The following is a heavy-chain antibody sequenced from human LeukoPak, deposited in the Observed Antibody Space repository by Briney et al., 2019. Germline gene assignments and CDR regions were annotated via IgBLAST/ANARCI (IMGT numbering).Heavy chain of an antibody. Sequence: GGSLRLSCAASGFTFSGSWMHWVRQAPGKGLVWVSRINTDGSSTTYADSVKGRFTISRDNAKNSLYLQMNSLRAEDTAVYYCARDMEGATGDYWGQGTLVTVSS. CDR3: ARDMEGATGDY. CDR1: GFTFSGSW. D-gene: IGHD1-26*01. V-gene: IGHV3-74*01. J-gene: IGHJ4*02. CDR2: INTDGSST.